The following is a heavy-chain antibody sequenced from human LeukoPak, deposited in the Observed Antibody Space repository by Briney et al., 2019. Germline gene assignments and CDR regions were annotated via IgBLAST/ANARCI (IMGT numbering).Heavy chain of an antibody. CDR3: ATSRVFDY. Sequence: TGGSLRLSCAASGFTFSDYYMSWIRQAPGKGLEWVSYISSSGSTIYYADSVKGRFTISRDNAKKTLYLEMNSLRMEDTAIYYCATSRVFDYWGQGTLVTVSS. CDR2: ISSSGSTI. J-gene: IGHJ4*02. CDR1: GFTFSDYY. V-gene: IGHV3-11*04.